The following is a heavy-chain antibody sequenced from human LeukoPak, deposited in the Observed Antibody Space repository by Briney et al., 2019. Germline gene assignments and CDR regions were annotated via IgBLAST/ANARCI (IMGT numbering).Heavy chain of an antibody. V-gene: IGHV1-69*05. CDR3: ARTHTPGYYYYYMDV. D-gene: IGHD2-2*02. J-gene: IGHJ6*03. Sequence: GASVKVSCKASGGTFSSYAISWVRQAPGQGLEWMGGIIPIFGTANYAQKFQGRVTITTDESTSTAYMELSSLRSEDTAVYYCARTHTPGYYYYYMDVWGEGTTVTVSS. CDR1: GGTFSSYA. CDR2: IIPIFGTA.